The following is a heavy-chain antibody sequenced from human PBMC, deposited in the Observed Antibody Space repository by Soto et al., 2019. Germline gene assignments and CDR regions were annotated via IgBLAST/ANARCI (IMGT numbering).Heavy chain of an antibody. D-gene: IGHD6-19*01. CDR1: GFTFSSYS. CDR2: ISSSSTI. Sequence: EVQLVESGGGLVQPGGSLRLSCAASGFTFSSYSMNWVRQAPGKGLEWVSYISSSSTIYYADSVKGRFTISRDNAKNSLYLQMNSLRDEDTAVYYCARERAVGIAVALNWFDPWVQGTLVTVSS. J-gene: IGHJ5*02. CDR3: ARERAVGIAVALNWFDP. V-gene: IGHV3-48*02.